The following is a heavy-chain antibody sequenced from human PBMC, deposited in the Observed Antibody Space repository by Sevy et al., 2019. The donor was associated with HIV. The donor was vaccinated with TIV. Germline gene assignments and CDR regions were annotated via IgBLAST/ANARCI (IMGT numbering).Heavy chain of an antibody. D-gene: IGHD1-26*01. V-gene: IGHV3-30-3*01. CDR2: ISYDGSNK. Sequence: GGSQRLSCAASGFTFSSYAMHWVRQAPGKGLEWVAVISYDGSNKYYADSVKGRFTISRDNSKNTLYLQMNSLRAEDTAVYYCARTTRTLIVGAHDAFDIWGQGTMVTVSS. CDR3: ARTTRTLIVGAHDAFDI. J-gene: IGHJ3*02. CDR1: GFTFSSYA.